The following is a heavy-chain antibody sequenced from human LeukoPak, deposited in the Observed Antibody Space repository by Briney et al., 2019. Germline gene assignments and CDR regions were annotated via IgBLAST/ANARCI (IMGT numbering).Heavy chain of an antibody. CDR2: ISAYNGNT. CDR3: ARGYYDFWSPSETQYYFDY. V-gene: IGHV1-18*01. J-gene: IGHJ4*02. Sequence: ASVKVSCKASGYTFTSYGISWVRQAPGQGLEWMGWISAYNGNTNYAQKLQGRVTMTTDTSTSTAYMELRSLRSDDTAVYYCARGYYDFWSPSETQYYFDYWGQGTLVTVSS. D-gene: IGHD3-3*01. CDR1: GYTFTSYG.